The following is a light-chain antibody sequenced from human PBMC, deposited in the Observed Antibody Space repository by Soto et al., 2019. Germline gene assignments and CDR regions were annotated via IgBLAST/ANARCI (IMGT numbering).Light chain of an antibody. CDR1: QSISTH. J-gene: IGKJ2*01. V-gene: IGKV3-15*01. CDR2: GAS. CDR3: QQYDSWPPYT. Sequence: EIVMTQSPATLSVSPGERATLSCRASQSISTHLAWYQQKPGQTPRLLIYGASTRATGIAARFSGSGSGTEFTLTISSLQSEYFAVYYCQQYDSWPPYTFGQGTRLEIK.